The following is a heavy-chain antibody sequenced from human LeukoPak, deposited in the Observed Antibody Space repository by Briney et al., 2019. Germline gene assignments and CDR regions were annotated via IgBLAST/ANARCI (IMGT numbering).Heavy chain of an antibody. CDR1: GGSISSNY. D-gene: IGHD6-19*01. CDR3: ARGGWSLDY. CDR2: IYYSGST. V-gene: IGHV4-59*01. J-gene: IGHJ4*02. Sequence: PSETLSLTCSVSGGSISSNYCSWIRQPPGEGMGWIGYIYYSGSTNYNPSLQSRVTISVDTSKNQFSLKLSSVTAADTAVYYCARGGWSLDYWGQGTLVSVSS.